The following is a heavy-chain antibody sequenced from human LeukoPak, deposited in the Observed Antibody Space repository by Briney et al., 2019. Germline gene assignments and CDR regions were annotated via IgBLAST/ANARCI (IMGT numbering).Heavy chain of an antibody. CDR2: FSSSGYST. Sequence: YPGGSLILSCAASGFTFSSYAMSWVRQAPGKGLEWVSTFSSSGYSTHYADSVKGRFTISRDNSKNTLHLQMNSLRGEDTAVYYCARDPGAWRYFDYWGQGTLVTVSS. V-gene: IGHV3-23*01. D-gene: IGHD7-27*01. CDR3: ARDPGAWRYFDY. CDR1: GFTFSSYA. J-gene: IGHJ4*02.